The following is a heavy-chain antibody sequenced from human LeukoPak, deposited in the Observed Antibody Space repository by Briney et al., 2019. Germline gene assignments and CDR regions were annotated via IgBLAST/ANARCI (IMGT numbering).Heavy chain of an antibody. Sequence: GGSLRLSCAASGFTFSSYAMSWVRQAPGKGLEWVSAISGSGGSTYYADSVKGRFTISRDNSKNTLYLQMNSLRAEDTAVYYCAKDLHYYDSSGYSPLYNWFDPWGQGTLVTASS. CDR3: AKDLHYYDSSGYSPLYNWFDP. D-gene: IGHD3-22*01. CDR2: ISGSGGST. CDR1: GFTFSSYA. J-gene: IGHJ5*02. V-gene: IGHV3-23*01.